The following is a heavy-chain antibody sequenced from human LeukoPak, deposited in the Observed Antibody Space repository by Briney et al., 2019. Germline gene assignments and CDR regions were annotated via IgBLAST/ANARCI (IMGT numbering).Heavy chain of an antibody. CDR1: GFTFSSYD. J-gene: IGHJ6*02. Sequence: GGSLRLSCAASGFTFSSYDMSWVRQAPGKGLEWVAAISGSGGSTYYADSVKGRFTISRDNSKNTLYLQMNSLRAEDTAVYYCAKDGNDYKFYYGMDVWGQGTTVTVSS. V-gene: IGHV3-23*01. CDR3: AKDGNDYKFYYGMDV. D-gene: IGHD4-11*01. CDR2: ISGSGGST.